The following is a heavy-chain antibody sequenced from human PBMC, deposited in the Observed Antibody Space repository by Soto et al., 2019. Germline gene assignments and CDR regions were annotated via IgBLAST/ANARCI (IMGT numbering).Heavy chain of an antibody. J-gene: IGHJ4*02. CDR3: ARAQYAGYFDY. CDR2: VHSSGST. Sequence: PSETMSVTCTVAGGTINGNYWSWIRQPPGKGLEWIGYVHSSGSTNFNPSLKSRLTISVDTSSQVSLKLSSVNTADTAVYYCARAQYAGYFDYWGQGTLVTVSS. CDR1: GGTINGNY. D-gene: IGHD2-2*01. V-gene: IGHV4-59*01.